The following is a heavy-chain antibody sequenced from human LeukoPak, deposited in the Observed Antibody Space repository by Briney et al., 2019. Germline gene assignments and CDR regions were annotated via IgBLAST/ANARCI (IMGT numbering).Heavy chain of an antibody. D-gene: IGHD3-3*01. Sequence: SETLSLTCTVSGGSISSGGYYWSWIRQHPGKGLEWIGNIYYSGNTYYKPSLKSRVTISVDTSKNQFSLKLSSVTAADTAIYYCARVERADFWSGIGYYFDYWGQGTLVTVSS. V-gene: IGHV4-30-4*08. CDR1: GGSISSGGYY. J-gene: IGHJ4*02. CDR2: IYYSGNT. CDR3: ARVERADFWSGIGYYFDY.